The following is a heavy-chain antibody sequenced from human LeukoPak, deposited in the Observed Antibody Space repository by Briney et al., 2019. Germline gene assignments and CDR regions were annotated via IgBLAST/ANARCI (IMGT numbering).Heavy chain of an antibody. J-gene: IGHJ5*02. V-gene: IGHV4-4*07. D-gene: IGHD6-19*01. CDR2: IYTSGST. CDR3: ARSFHPSSGWYWFDP. CDR1: GGSISSYY. Sequence: SETLSLTCTVSGGSISSYYWSWIRQPAGKGLEWIGRIYTSGSTNYNPSLKSRVTMSVDTSKNQFSLKLSSVTAADTAVHYCARSFHPSSGWYWFDPWGQGTLVTVSS.